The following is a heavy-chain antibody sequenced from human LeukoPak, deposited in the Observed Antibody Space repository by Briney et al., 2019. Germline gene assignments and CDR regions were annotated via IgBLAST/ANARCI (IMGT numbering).Heavy chain of an antibody. D-gene: IGHD5-12*01. Sequence: QPGGSLRLSCAASGFTFSSYEMNWVRQAPGKGLERVSYISSIGSAIYYADSVKGRFTISRDNAKNSLYLQMNSLRAEDTAVYYCARGISGYDFYYFYYMDVWGKGTTVTVSS. CDR1: GFTFSSYE. J-gene: IGHJ6*03. CDR3: ARGISGYDFYYFYYMDV. CDR2: ISSIGSAI. V-gene: IGHV3-48*03.